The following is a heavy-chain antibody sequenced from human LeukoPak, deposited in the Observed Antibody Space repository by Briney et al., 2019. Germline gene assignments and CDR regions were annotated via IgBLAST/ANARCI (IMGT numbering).Heavy chain of an antibody. CDR3: ARDRSSGYSYVWWFDP. CDR1: GYTFTSYA. Sequence: ASVKVSCKASGYTFTSYAMNWVRQAPGQGLEWMGWINPNSGGTNYAQKFQGRVTMTRDTSISTAYMELSRLRSDDTAVYYCARDRSSGYSYVWWFDPWGQGTLVTVSS. D-gene: IGHD5-18*01. V-gene: IGHV1-2*02. CDR2: INPNSGGT. J-gene: IGHJ5*02.